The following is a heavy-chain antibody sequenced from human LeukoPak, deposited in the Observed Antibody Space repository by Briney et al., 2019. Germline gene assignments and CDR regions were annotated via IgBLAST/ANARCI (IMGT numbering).Heavy chain of an antibody. Sequence: ASVKVSCKASGYTFTSYDINWVRQATGQGLEWMGWMNPNSGNTGYAQKFQGRVTMTRNTSISTAYMELSSLKASDTAMYYCARRGAMSYYFDYWGQGTLVTVSS. J-gene: IGHJ4*02. CDR3: ARRGAMSYYFDY. V-gene: IGHV1-8*01. CDR2: MNPNSGNT. D-gene: IGHD3-10*01. CDR1: GYTFTSYD.